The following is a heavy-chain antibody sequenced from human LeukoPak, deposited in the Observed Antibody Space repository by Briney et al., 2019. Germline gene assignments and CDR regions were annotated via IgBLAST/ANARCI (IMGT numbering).Heavy chain of an antibody. V-gene: IGHV3-64*01. J-gene: IGHJ4*02. D-gene: IGHD3-22*01. Sequence: GGALRLSCAACVFTFSKYAMYWVGQAAGRGLEDVSAISTHGGSTDYANSVKGRFTISRDNSDNRVFLQMGTLRAEDMAVYYCARGGYYDSSGSFDYWGQGILVTVSS. CDR3: ARGGYYDSSGSFDY. CDR2: ISTHGGST. CDR1: VFTFSKYA.